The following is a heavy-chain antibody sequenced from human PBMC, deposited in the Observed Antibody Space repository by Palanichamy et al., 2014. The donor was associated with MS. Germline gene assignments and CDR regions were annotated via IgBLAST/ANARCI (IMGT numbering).Heavy chain of an antibody. D-gene: IGHD3-22*01. CDR1: GFTFSSYS. Sequence: EAQPVESGGGSVQPGGSLRLSCAASGFTFSSYSMNWVRQAPGKGLEWVSYISGSSGTMHYADSVKGRFTISRDNAKNSLHLQMNSLRAEDTAVYYCAREPSGYETVYWGQGTLVTVSS. V-gene: IGHV3-48*04. CDR2: ISGSSGTM. CDR3: AREPSGYETVY. J-gene: IGHJ4*02.